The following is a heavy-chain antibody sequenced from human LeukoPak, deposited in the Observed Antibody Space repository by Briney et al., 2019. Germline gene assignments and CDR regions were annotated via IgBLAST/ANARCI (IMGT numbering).Heavy chain of an antibody. D-gene: IGHD6-13*01. J-gene: IGHJ6*02. CDR2: ISAYNGNT. V-gene: IGHV1-18*01. Sequence: ASVKVSCKASGYTFTGYGISWVRQAPGQGLEWMGWISAYNGNTNYAQKLQGRVTMTTDTSTSTAYMELRSLRSDDTAVYYCAATEDSSSWYTYYYYGMDVWGQGTTVTVSS. CDR1: GYTFTGYG. CDR3: AATEDSSSWYTYYYYGMDV.